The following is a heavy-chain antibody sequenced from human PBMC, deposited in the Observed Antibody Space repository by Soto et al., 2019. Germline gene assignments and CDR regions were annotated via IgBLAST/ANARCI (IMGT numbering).Heavy chain of an antibody. J-gene: IGHJ6*03. Sequence: VQLLESGGGLVQPGGSLRLSCAASGFTFSSYAMSWVRQAPGKGLEWVSAISGSGGSTYYADSVKGRFTISRDNSKNTLYLQMNSLRAEDTAVYYCAKAPAAAGPIDYYYYMDVWGKGTTVTVSS. D-gene: IGHD6-13*01. CDR2: ISGSGGST. CDR3: AKAPAAAGPIDYYYYMDV. V-gene: IGHV3-23*01. CDR1: GFTFSSYA.